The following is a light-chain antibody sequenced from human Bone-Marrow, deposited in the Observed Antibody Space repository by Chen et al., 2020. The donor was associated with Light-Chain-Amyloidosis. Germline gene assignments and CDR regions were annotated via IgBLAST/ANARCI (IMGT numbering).Light chain of an antibody. CDR1: QSVLYSSNNKNY. J-gene: IGKJ3*01. Sequence: DIVMTQSPDSLAVSLGERANINCKSSQSVLYSSNNKNYLAWYQHKPGQPPKLLIHGASTRESGVPDRFSGSGSGTNFTLSISSLQAEDVAVYSCQQYYSTLAFGPGTKVNIK. V-gene: IGKV4-1*01. CDR3: QQYYSTLA. CDR2: GAS.